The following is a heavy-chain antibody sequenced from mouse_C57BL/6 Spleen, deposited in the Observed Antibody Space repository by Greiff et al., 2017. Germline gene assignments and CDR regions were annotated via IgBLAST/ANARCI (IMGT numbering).Heavy chain of an antibody. V-gene: IGHV1-22*01. CDR3: AREEGITTDWYFDV. CDR1: GYTFTDYN. D-gene: IGHD1-1*01. CDR2: INPNNGGT. Sequence: VQLQQSGPELVKPGASVKMSCKASGYTFTDYNMHWVKQSHGKSLEWIGYINPNNGGTSYNKKFKGKATLTVNKSSSTAYRELRSLTSEDSAVYYCAREEGITTDWYFDVWGTGTTVTVAS. J-gene: IGHJ1*03.